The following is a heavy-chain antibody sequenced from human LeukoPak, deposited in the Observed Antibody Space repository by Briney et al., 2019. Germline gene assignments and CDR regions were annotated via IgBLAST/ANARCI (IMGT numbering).Heavy chain of an antibody. Sequence: GASVKVSCKVSGYTLTELSMHWVRQAPGKGLEWMEGFDPEDGETIYAQKFQGRVTMTEDTSTDTAYMELSSLRSEDTAVYYCATALVPAAPGDWFDPWGQETLVTVSS. V-gene: IGHV1-24*01. CDR1: GYTLTELS. CDR2: FDPEDGET. J-gene: IGHJ5*02. CDR3: ATALVPAAPGDWFDP. D-gene: IGHD2-2*01.